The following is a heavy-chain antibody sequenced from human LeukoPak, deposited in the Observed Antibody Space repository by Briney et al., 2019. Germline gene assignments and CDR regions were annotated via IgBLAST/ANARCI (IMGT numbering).Heavy chain of an antibody. CDR2: ISSNGGSI. CDR1: GFTFSDYA. V-gene: IGHV3-64*01. CDR3: ARDTCGCGSGWHLYWYFDL. J-gene: IGHJ2*01. D-gene: IGHD6-19*01. Sequence: GGSLRLSCPASGFTFSDYAMHWVRQAPGKELEYVSAISSNGGSIHYANSVKGRFTISRDNSKNTLYLQMDSLRAEDMAVYYCARDTCGCGSGWHLYWYFDLWGRGTLVTVSS.